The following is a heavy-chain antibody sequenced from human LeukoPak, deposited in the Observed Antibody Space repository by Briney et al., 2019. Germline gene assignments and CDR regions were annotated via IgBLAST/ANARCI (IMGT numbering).Heavy chain of an antibody. Sequence: GGSLRLSCAVSGITLSSYAMSWVRQAPGKGLEWVSAISGSGGSTYYADSVKGRFTISRDNSKNTLYLQMNSLRAEDTAVYYCAKDRGYSGYGYWGQGTLVTVSS. J-gene: IGHJ4*02. CDR1: GITLSSYA. V-gene: IGHV3-23*01. D-gene: IGHD5-12*01. CDR2: ISGSGGST. CDR3: AKDRGYSGYGY.